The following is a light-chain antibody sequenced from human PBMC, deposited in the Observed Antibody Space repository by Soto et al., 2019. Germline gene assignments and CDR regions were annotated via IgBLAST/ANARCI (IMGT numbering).Light chain of an antibody. CDR3: SSYTSSSTLVV. Sequence: QSALTQPASVSGSPGQSITISCIGTSSDVGGYNYVSWYQQHPGKAPKLMIYDVSNRPPGVSNRFSCSKSGNTTTLTISGLQAEDQADYYCSSYTSSSTLVVFGGGTKLTVL. CDR2: DVS. J-gene: IGLJ2*01. V-gene: IGLV2-14*01. CDR1: SSDVGGYNY.